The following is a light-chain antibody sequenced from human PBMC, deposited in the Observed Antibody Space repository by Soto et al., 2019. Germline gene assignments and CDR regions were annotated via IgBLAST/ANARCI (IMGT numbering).Light chain of an antibody. J-gene: IGKJ1*01. CDR3: QQFGSSSWT. CDR1: QSVSSSY. Sequence: EIVLTQSPGTLSLSPGESATLSCRGSQSVSSSYLAWYQQKPGQAPRLLIHGASSRATGIPDRFSGSGSGTDFTLTIRRLEPEDFAVYYCQQFGSSSWTFGQRTKVEIK. CDR2: GAS. V-gene: IGKV3-20*01.